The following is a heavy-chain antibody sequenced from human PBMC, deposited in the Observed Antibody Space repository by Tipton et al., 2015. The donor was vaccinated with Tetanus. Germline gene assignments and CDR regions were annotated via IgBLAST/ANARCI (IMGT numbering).Heavy chain of an antibody. V-gene: IGHV4-31*03. J-gene: IGHJ4*02. Sequence: TLSLTCTVSSGSINTNGYFWSWIRQHPGKGLEWIGYINNSGNTYYNPSLKSRVIISADMSKNQFSLRLSSVTAADTAVYYCARGRDQYKSGNYWGQGTLVTVSS. CDR2: INNSGNT. D-gene: IGHD5-24*01. CDR3: ARGRDQYKSGNY. CDR1: SGSINTNGYF.